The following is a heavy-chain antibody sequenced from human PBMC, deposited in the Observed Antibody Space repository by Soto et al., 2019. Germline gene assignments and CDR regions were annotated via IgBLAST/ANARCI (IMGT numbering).Heavy chain of an antibody. J-gene: IGHJ6*02. Sequence: GASVNVSCEASGYGFSNYGISGVRQAPGQGLEWMGWISAYNDNTKYAQQFQDRVIMSTETSTSTAYVELRGLRSDDTAVYYCARSDHXXPXYGMXVWXQGTTVTVS. CDR2: ISAYNDNT. CDR3: ARSDHXXPXYGMXV. CDR1: GYGFSNYG. V-gene: IGHV1-18*04.